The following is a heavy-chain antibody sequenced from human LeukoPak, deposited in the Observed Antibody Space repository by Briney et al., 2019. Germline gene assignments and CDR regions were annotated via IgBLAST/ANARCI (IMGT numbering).Heavy chain of an antibody. V-gene: IGHV1-18*01. CDR2: ISAYNGNT. Sequence: ASVKVSYKASGYTFTSYGISWVRQAPGQGLEWMGWISAYNGNTNYAQKLQGRVTMTTDTSTSTAYMELRSLRSDDTAVYYCAREPYDSSGYYPFDYWGQGTLVTVSS. CDR1: GYTFTSYG. D-gene: IGHD3-22*01. CDR3: AREPYDSSGYYPFDY. J-gene: IGHJ4*02.